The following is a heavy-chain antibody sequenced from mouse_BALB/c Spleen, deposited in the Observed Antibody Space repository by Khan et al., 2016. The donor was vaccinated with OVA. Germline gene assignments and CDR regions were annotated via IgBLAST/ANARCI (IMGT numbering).Heavy chain of an antibody. CDR3: TRDGYSPWFAY. CDR2: IDPENGNT. Sequence: VQLQQSGAELVRPGALVKLSCKASGFNIKDYYIHWVKLRPEQGLEWIGGIDPENGNTIYDPKFQGKASITADTSSNTAYLQLSSLTSEDTAVYYCTRDGYSPWFAYWGQGTLVTVSA. D-gene: IGHD2-3*01. J-gene: IGHJ3*01. CDR1: GFNIKDYY. V-gene: IGHV14-1*02.